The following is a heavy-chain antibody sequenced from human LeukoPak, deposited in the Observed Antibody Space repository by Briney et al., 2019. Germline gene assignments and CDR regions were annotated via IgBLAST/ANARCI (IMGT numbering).Heavy chain of an antibody. Sequence: SETLSLTCTVSGGSISSSSYYWGWIRQPPGKGLEWIGSICYSGSTYYNPSLKSRVTISVDTSKNQFSLKLSSVTAADTAVYYCARVRAAADTTFDYWGQGTLVTVSS. CDR1: GGSISSSSYY. V-gene: IGHV4-39*01. D-gene: IGHD6-13*01. J-gene: IGHJ4*02. CDR2: ICYSGST. CDR3: ARVRAAADTTFDY.